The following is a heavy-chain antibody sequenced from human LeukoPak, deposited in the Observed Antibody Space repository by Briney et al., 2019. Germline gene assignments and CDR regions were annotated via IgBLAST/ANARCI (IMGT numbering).Heavy chain of an antibody. J-gene: IGHJ3*02. D-gene: IGHD4-17*01. CDR3: AKERRADGDYISAFDI. Sequence: PVGSLRLSCTVSGFTVSSNSMSWVRQAPGKGLEWVSSISGSGVSTYYADSVKGRFTISRDNSKNTLYLQMNSLRAEDTAVYYCAKERRADGDYISAFDIWGQGTMVTVSS. V-gene: IGHV3-23*01. CDR2: ISGSGVST. CDR1: GFTVSSNS.